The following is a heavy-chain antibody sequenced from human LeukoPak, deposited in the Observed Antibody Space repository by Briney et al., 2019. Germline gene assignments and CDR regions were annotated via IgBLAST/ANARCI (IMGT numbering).Heavy chain of an antibody. V-gene: IGHV1-18*01. CDR1: GYTFTTYA. CDR2: ISARLGNR. D-gene: IGHD2-15*01. CDR3: ARGIYCSAGSCPFHFDY. Sequence: ASVKVSCKSSGYTFTTYAISWVRQAPGQGLEWMGWISARLGNRKYVQKFQDRLTMTTDTSTDTAYMELRSLTSDDTAVYYCARGIYCSAGSCPFHFDYWGQGTLVTVSS. J-gene: IGHJ4*02.